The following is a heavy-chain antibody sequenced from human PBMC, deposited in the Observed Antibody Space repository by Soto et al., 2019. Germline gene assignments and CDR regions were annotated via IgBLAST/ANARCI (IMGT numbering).Heavy chain of an antibody. CDR2: IYYSGST. D-gene: IGHD6-13*01. J-gene: IGHJ4*02. V-gene: IGHV4-30-4*01. CDR1: GGSISSGDYY. Sequence: QVQLQESGPGLVKPSQTLSLTCTVSGGSISSGDYYLSWIRQPPGKGLEWIGSIYYSGSTYYNPSRTSQVTISLDTSKIQFSLKLNSVTAADTAVYYCASRHSSPYFDYWGQGTLVTVSS. CDR3: ASRHSSPYFDY.